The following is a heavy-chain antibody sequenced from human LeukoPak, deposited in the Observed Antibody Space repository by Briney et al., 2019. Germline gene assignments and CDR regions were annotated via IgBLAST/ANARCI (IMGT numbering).Heavy chain of an antibody. J-gene: IGHJ4*02. CDR1: GFTFRTSG. Sequence: PGGPLRLSCAASGFTFRTSGMSWVRQAPGKGLEWVSAISGSGVSTYYADSVKGRFTISRDDPHNTLYLQMNSLRAEDTAVYFCARGGVDYYGSGTYYLMYYFDYWGQGAPVTVSS. D-gene: IGHD3-10*01. CDR3: ARGGVDYYGSGTYYLMYYFDY. CDR2: ISGSGVST. V-gene: IGHV3-23*01.